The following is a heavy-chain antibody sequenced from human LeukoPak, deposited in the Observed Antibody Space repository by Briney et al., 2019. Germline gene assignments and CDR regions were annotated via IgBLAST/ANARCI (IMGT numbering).Heavy chain of an antibody. CDR3: AKGPDWAVYSSPHPYYFDY. Sequence: GGSLRLSCAASGFTFSSYAMSWVRQAPGKGLEWVSAISGSGGSTYYADSVKGRFTISRDNSKNTLYLQMNSLRAEDTAVYYCAKGPDWAVYSSPHPYYFDYWGQGTLVTVSP. CDR2: ISGSGGST. J-gene: IGHJ4*02. V-gene: IGHV3-23*01. D-gene: IGHD6-13*01. CDR1: GFTFSSYA.